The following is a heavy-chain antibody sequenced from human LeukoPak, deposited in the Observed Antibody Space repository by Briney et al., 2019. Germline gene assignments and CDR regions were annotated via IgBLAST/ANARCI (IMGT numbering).Heavy chain of an antibody. CDR3: ARNPTGNFDY. Sequence: GGSLSLSCAASGFTFSSYCMHWVRHSPGGGLVWVSRINSDGSSTTYADSVKGRFTISRDNAKNTLYLQMNSLRAGDTAVYYCARNPTGNFDYWGQGSLVTVSS. V-gene: IGHV3-74*01. J-gene: IGHJ4*02. CDR1: GFTFSSYC. CDR2: INSDGSST. D-gene: IGHD3-10*01.